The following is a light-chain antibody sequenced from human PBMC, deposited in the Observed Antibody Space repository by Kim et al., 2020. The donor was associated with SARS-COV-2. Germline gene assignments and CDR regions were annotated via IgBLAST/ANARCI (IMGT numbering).Light chain of an antibody. CDR3: QQYGSSPWA. V-gene: IGKV3-20*01. J-gene: IGKJ1*01. Sequence: EFVLTQSPGTLSLSPGERATLSCRTSRTFTSTYLAWYQQKHGQPPRLLIYGISRRATGIPDRFSGSGSGTDFTLTISSLDPEDFAIYYCQQYGSSPWAFGQGTKVDIK. CDR2: GIS. CDR1: RTFTSTY.